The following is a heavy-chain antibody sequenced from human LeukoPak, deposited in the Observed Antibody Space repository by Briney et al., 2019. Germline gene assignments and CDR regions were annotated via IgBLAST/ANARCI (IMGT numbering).Heavy chain of an antibody. V-gene: IGHV3-21*04. Sequence: GGSLRLSCAASGFTFSSYSMNWVRQAPGKGLEWVSSISSSSSYIYYADSVKGRFTISRGNAKNSLYLQMNSLRAEDTAVYYCAGSSGWGAHLYYYYGMDVWGQGTTVAVSS. CDR1: GFTFSSYS. D-gene: IGHD6-19*01. CDR3: AGSSGWGAHLYYYYGMDV. J-gene: IGHJ6*02. CDR2: ISSSSSYI.